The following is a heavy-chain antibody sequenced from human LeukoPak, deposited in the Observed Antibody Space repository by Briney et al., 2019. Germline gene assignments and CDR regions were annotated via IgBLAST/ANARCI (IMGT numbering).Heavy chain of an antibody. D-gene: IGHD5-18*01. CDR2: ISGSGGST. V-gene: IGHV3-23*01. CDR3: ASGYTYGPPAY. Sequence: GGSLRLSCAASGFTFSSCAMTWVRQAPGKGLEWASGISGSGGSTYYADSVKGRFTISRDNSKNTLYLQMNSLRAEDTTVYYCASGYTYGPPAYWGQGTLVTVSS. CDR1: GFTFSSCA. J-gene: IGHJ4*02.